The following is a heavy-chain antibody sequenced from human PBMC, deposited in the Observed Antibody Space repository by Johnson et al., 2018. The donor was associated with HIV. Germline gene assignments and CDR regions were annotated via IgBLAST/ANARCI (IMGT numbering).Heavy chain of an antibody. D-gene: IGHD3-22*01. CDR2: ISASGGST. Sequence: VQLVESGGGLAQPGGSLRLSCVGSGLTFSSYAMSWVRQAPGKGLEWVSAISASGGSTYYADSVKGRFTISRDNSKNTLYLQMNSLRAEDTAVYYCAKCFSYDNTPYYYVPFDIWGQGTLVTVSS. J-gene: IGHJ3*02. V-gene: IGHV3-23*04. CDR3: AKCFSYDNTPYYYVPFDI. CDR1: GLTFSSYA.